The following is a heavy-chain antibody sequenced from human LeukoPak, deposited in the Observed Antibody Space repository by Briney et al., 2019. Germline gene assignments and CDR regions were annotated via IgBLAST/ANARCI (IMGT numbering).Heavy chain of an antibody. CDR2: IYYSGTT. V-gene: IGHV4-39*07. D-gene: IGHD2-15*01. Sequence: SETLSLTCTVSGGSISSRSYYWGWIRQPPGKGLEWIGSIYYSGTTYYNPSLMSRVTISVDTSKNQLSLNLSSVTAADTAVYYCASNPIVVVVAATHFGWFDPWGQGSLVTVSS. J-gene: IGHJ5*02. CDR1: GGSISSRSYY. CDR3: ASNPIVVVVAATHFGWFDP.